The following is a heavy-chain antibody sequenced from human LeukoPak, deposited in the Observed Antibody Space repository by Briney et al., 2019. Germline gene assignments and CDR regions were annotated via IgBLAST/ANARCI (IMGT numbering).Heavy chain of an antibody. J-gene: IGHJ4*02. CDR3: AKFCSSTSCYGGFDY. V-gene: IGHV3-30*02. CDR1: GFTFSSYG. Sequence: QSGGSLRLSCAASGFTFSSYGMHWVRQAPGKGLEWVAFIRFDGSNKYYTDSVKGRFTLSRDNSKNTLYLQINSLRAEDTAVYYCAKFCSSTSCYGGFDYWGQGTLVTVSS. CDR2: IRFDGSNK. D-gene: IGHD2-2*01.